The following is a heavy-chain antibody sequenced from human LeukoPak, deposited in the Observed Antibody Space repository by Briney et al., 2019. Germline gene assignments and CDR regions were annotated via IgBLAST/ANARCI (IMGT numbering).Heavy chain of an antibody. CDR1: LGSICSSSYY. CDR2: IFYSGST. Sequence: PSETLSLTCNVSLGSICSSSYYGGWIRQPPGKGLEWIVSIFYSGSTYYNPSLKSRVTISEDTSKKQFSLKLTSVTAADTAVYYCARLSYYASSGYVIDYWGQGTLVTVSS. CDR3: ARLSYYASSGYVIDY. J-gene: IGHJ4*02. V-gene: IGHV4-39*01. D-gene: IGHD3-22*01.